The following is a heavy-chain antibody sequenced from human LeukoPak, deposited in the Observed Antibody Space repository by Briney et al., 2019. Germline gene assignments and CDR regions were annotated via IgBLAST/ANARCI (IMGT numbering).Heavy chain of an antibody. CDR3: ARDGARISMLRGGLDY. D-gene: IGHD3-3*02. J-gene: IGHJ4*02. CDR2: ISAYNGNT. V-gene: IGHV1-18*04. Sequence: ASVRVSCKASGYTFATYGISWVRQAPGQGLEWMGWISAYNGNTNYAQKYQGRVTMTTDTSTTTAYMELRSLTSADTAVYYCARDGARISMLRGGLDYWGQGTLVTVSS. CDR1: GYTFATYG.